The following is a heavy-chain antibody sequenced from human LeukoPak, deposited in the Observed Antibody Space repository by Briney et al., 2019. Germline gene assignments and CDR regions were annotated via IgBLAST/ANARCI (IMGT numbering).Heavy chain of an antibody. CDR1: GFTFSSYW. D-gene: IGHD2-2*01. CDR2: IKQDEGEK. V-gene: IGHV3-7*01. J-gene: IGHJ4*02. CDR3: ARDRLGYCSSTSCYRVY. Sequence: GGSLRLSCAASGFTFSSYWMSWVRQAPGKGLEWVANIKQDEGEKYYVDSVKGRFTISRDNAKNSLYLQMNSLRAEDTAVYYCARDRLGYCSSTSCYRVYWGQGTLVTVSS.